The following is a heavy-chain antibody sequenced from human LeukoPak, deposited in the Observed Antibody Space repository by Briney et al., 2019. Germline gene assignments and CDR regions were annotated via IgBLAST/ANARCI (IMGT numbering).Heavy chain of an antibody. CDR3: AKAGSSGYYYFDY. D-gene: IGHD6-19*01. CDR2: IGGSGGST. V-gene: IGHV3-23*01. CDR1: GFTFSSYA. J-gene: IGHJ4*02. Sequence: GGSLRLSCAASGFTFSSYAMSWVRQAPGKGLEWVSAIGGSGGSTYYADSVKGRFTISRDNSKNTLYLQMNSLRAEDTAVYYCAKAGSSGYYYFDYWGQGTLVTVSS.